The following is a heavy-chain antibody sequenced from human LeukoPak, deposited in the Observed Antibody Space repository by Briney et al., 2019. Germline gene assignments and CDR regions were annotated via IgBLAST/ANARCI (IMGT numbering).Heavy chain of an antibody. CDR3: ARDPRRTMVRGLYYFDY. Sequence: GGSLRLSCAASGFTFSSYSMNWVRQAPGKGLEWVSYISSSSSTIYYADSVKGRFTISRDNAKNSLYLQMNSLRAEDTAVYYCARDPRRTMVRGLYYFDYWGQGTLVTVSS. D-gene: IGHD3-10*01. CDR2: ISSSSSTI. CDR1: GFTFSSYS. V-gene: IGHV3-48*01. J-gene: IGHJ4*02.